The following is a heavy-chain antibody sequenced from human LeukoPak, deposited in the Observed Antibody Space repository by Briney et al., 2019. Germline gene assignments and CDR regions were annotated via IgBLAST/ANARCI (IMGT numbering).Heavy chain of an antibody. CDR2: ISWNSGSI. J-gene: IGHJ4*02. V-gene: IGHV3-9*01. CDR1: GFTFDDYA. CDR3: AKAVYYYDSSGPHY. Sequence: GRSLRLSCAASGFTFDDYAMHWVRQAPGKGLKWVSGISWNSGSIGYADSVKGRFTISRDNAKNSLYLQMNSLRAEDTALYYCAKAVYYYDSSGPHYWGQGTLVTVSS. D-gene: IGHD3-22*01.